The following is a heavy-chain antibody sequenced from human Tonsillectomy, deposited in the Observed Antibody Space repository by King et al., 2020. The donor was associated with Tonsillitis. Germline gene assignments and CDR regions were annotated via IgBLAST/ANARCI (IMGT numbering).Heavy chain of an antibody. V-gene: IGHV1-18*04. CDR3: ATSMVVVTSLDY. CDR2: ITPYNGNT. J-gene: IGHJ4*02. Sequence: QLVQSGAEVKKPGASVKVSCKTSGYTFTSYGIGWVRQAPGQGLEWMGWITPYNGNTNYAQKLQGRVTMTTDTSTSTAYMELRSLRSDDTAVYYCATSMVVVTSLDYWGQGTLVTVSS. D-gene: IGHD2-21*02. CDR1: GYTFTSYG.